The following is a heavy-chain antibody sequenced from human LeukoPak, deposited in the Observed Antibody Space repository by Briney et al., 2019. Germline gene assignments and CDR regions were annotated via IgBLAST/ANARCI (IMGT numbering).Heavy chain of an antibody. CDR3: ARHSQGHIAAAGFDY. J-gene: IGHJ4*02. D-gene: IGHD6-13*01. V-gene: IGHV1-8*01. Sequence: ASGKVSCTASGYTFTSYDINWVRQATGQGLEWMGWMNPNSGNTGYAQKFQGRVTMTRNTSISTAYMELSSLRSEDTAVYYCARHSQGHIAAAGFDYWGQGTLVTVSS. CDR1: GYTFTSYD. CDR2: MNPNSGNT.